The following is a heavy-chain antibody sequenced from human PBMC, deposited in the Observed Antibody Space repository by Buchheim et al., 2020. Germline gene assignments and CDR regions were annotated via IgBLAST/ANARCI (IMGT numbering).Heavy chain of an antibody. CDR3: ARDRWSYYGSGKGFDP. Sequence: QVQLQQWGAGLLKPSETLSLTCAVYGGSFSGYSWSWIRQPPGKGLEWIGEINHSGSTNYNPSLKSRVTISVDTSKNQFSLKLSSVTAAETAVYYCARDRWSYYGSGKGFDPWGQGTL. CDR2: INHSGST. D-gene: IGHD3-10*01. CDR1: GGSFSGYS. V-gene: IGHV4-34*01. J-gene: IGHJ5*02.